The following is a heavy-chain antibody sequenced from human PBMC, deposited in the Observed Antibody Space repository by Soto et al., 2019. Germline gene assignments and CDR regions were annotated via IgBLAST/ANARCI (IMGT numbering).Heavy chain of an antibody. CDR1: GGTFSSYT. J-gene: IGHJ1*01. CDR3: ARDLRSDCGGDCYPGYFQH. V-gene: IGHV1-69*08. Sequence: QVQLVQSGAEVKKPGSSVKVSCKASGGTFSSYTISWVRQAPGQGLEWMGRIIPILGIANYAHKFQGRVTITADTATSTAYMELSSLRSEDTAVYYCARDLRSDCGGDCYPGYFQHWGQGTLVTVSS. D-gene: IGHD2-21*02. CDR2: IIPILGIA.